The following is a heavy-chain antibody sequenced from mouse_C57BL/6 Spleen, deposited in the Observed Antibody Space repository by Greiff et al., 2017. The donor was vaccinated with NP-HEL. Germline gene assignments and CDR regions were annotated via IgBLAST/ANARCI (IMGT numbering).Heavy chain of an antibody. D-gene: IGHD1-3*01. Sequence: VQLQQPGAELVKPGASVKMSCKASGYTFTSYWITWVKQRPGQGLEWIGDIYPGSGSTNYNEKFKSKATLTVDTSSSTAYMQLSSLTSEDSAVYYCARGGKGYYYAMDYWGQGTSVTVSS. CDR3: ARGGKGYYYAMDY. J-gene: IGHJ4*01. CDR2: IYPGSGST. CDR1: GYTFTSYW. V-gene: IGHV1-55*01.